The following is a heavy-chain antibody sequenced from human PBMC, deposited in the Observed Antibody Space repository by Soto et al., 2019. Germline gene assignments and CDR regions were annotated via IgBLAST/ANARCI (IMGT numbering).Heavy chain of an antibody. V-gene: IGHV3-23*01. CDR1: GFTFSRHS. J-gene: IGHJ6*02. Sequence: TGGSLRLSCAASGFTFSRHSMSWVRQAPGKGLEWVSAISGSGDSAYHADSVKGRFTISRDNSKNTLYLQMNSLRAEDTALYYCAKAGGSTWDYGMDVWGQGTTVTAP. CDR2: ISGSGDSA. CDR3: AKAGGSTWDYGMDV. D-gene: IGHD2-15*01.